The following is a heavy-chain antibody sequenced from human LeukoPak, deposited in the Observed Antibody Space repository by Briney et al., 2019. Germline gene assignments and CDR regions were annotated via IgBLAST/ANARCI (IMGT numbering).Heavy chain of an antibody. CDR3: ARDTAMKR. D-gene: IGHD5-18*01. CDR2: IYYSGST. V-gene: IGHV4-59*01. CDR1: GGSISSYY. J-gene: IGHJ4*02. Sequence: PSETLSLTCTVSGGSISSYYWSWIRQPPGKGLEWIGYIYYSGSTNYNPSLRSRVTISVDTSKNQFSLKLSSVTAADTAVYYCARDTAMKRWGQGTLVTVSS.